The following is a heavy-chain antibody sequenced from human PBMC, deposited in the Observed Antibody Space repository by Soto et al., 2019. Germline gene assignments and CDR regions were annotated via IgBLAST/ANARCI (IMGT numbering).Heavy chain of an antibody. Sequence: QVKLVESGGGVVQPGRSLRLSCAASGFTFRSHGMHWVRQAPGKGLEWVAVIWYDGSNKYYADSVKGRFTISRDNSKNTLSLQMNSLRAEYTAVYYCAREGYGGESPFDYWGQGTLVTVSS. CDR2: IWYDGSNK. CDR3: AREGYGGESPFDY. J-gene: IGHJ4*02. CDR1: GFTFRSHG. D-gene: IGHD2-21*01. V-gene: IGHV3-33*01.